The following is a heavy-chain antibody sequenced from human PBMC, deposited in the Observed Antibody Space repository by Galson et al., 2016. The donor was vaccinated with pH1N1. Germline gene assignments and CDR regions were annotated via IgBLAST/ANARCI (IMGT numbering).Heavy chain of an antibody. V-gene: IGHV1-46*01. CDR1: GCTFTREY. CDR3: IRDLGRLRDY. Sequence: VKVSCKASGCTFTREYIHWVRQAPGQGLEWMGVIDPSNGGTTYSQNFQGLVTMTRDTSTNTVYMELSGLKSEDTAVYFCIRDLGRLRDYWGQGTLVTVSS. J-gene: IGHJ4*02. D-gene: IGHD7-27*01. CDR2: IDPSNGGT.